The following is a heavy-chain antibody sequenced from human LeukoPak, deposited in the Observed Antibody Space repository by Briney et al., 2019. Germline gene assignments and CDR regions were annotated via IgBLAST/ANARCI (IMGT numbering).Heavy chain of an antibody. CDR3: AKSPIAAAGHNWFDP. CDR1: GFTFDDYA. V-gene: IGHV3-9*03. D-gene: IGHD6-13*01. J-gene: IGHJ5*02. CDR2: ISWNSGSI. Sequence: GRSLRLSCAASGFTFDDYAMHWVRQAAGKGLEWVSGISWNSGSIGYADSVKGRFTISRDNAKNPLYLQMNSLRAEDMALYYCAKSPIAAAGHNWFDPWGQGTLVTVSS.